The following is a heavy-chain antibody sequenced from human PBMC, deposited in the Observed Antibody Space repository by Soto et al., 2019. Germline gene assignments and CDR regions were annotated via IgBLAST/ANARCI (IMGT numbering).Heavy chain of an antibody. D-gene: IGHD6-13*01. CDR2: IIPILGIA. V-gene: IGHV1-69*04. CDR3: AREGQNSSWYDDYCYYMDV. CDR1: GGTFSSYT. Sequence: SVKVSCKASGGTFSSYTISWVRQAPGQGLEWMGRIIPILGIANYAQKFQGRVTITADKSTSTAYMELSSLRSEDTAVYYCAREGQNSSWYDDYCYYMDVWGKGTTVTVSS. J-gene: IGHJ6*03.